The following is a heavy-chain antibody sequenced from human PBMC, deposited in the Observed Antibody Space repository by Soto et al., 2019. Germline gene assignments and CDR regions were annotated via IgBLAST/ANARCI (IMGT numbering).Heavy chain of an antibody. CDR2: ISYDGSNK. Sequence: QVQLVESGGGVVQPGRSLRLSCAASGFTFSSYAMHWVRQAPGKGLEWVAVISYDGSNKYYADSVKGRFTISRDTSKNALYLQMNSLRAEDTAVYYCAREDSSGWYNWFDPWGQGTLVTVSS. CDR3: AREDSSGWYNWFDP. D-gene: IGHD6-19*01. J-gene: IGHJ5*02. V-gene: IGHV3-30-3*01. CDR1: GFTFSSYA.